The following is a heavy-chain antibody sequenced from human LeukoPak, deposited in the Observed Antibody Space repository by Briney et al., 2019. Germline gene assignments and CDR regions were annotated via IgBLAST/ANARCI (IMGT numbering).Heavy chain of an antibody. CDR1: GGSTTRETYY. Sequence: PLETLSLTCTVFGGSTTRETYYWGWIGHPPGKLLEWIGTSYYSGSTYYNPSLKSRVTISVDTSKNHFSLRLRSVTAADTAVYYCARTTYSDSHLAYFFDFWGQGTLVTVSS. J-gene: IGHJ4*02. CDR3: ARTTYSDSHLAYFFDF. V-gene: IGHV4-39*02. CDR2: SYYSGST. D-gene: IGHD6-13*01.